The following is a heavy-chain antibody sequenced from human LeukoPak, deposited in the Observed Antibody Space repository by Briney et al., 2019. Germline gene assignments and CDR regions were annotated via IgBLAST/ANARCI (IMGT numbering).Heavy chain of an antibody. CDR3: ARRGYRSIPAAIAQPTRRYYYYMDV. Sequence: TSETLSLTCAVYGGSFIGYYWSWIRQPPGKGLEWIGEINHSGSTNYNPSLKSRVTISVDTSKNQFSLKLSSVTAADTAVYYCARRGYRSIPAAIAQPTRRYYYYMDVWGKGTTVTVSS. CDR2: INHSGST. CDR1: GGSFIGYY. D-gene: IGHD2-2*02. V-gene: IGHV4-34*01. J-gene: IGHJ6*03.